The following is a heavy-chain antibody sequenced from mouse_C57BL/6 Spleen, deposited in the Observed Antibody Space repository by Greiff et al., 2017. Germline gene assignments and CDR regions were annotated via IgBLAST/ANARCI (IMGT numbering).Heavy chain of an antibody. CDR2: IDPSDSYT. V-gene: IGHV1-59*01. CDR1: GYTFTSYW. J-gene: IGHJ4*01. CDR3: ARDPSANWDGYAMDY. Sequence: QVQLQQPGAELVRPGTSVKLSCKASGYTFTSYWMHWVKQRPGQGLEWIGVIDPSDSYTNYNQKFKGKATLTVDTSSSTAYMQLSSLTSEDSAVYYCARDPSANWDGYAMDYWGQGTSVTVSS. D-gene: IGHD4-1*01.